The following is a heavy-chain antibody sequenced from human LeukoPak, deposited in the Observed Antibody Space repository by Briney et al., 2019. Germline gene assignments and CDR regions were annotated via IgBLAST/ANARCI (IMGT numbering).Heavy chain of an antibody. V-gene: IGHV1-18*01. CDR2: ISAYNGNT. D-gene: IGHD3/OR15-3a*01. J-gene: IGHJ5*02. CDR3: AREDLGLPQNWFDP. Sequence: ASVKVSCKASGYTFTSYGISWVRQAPGQGLEWMGWISAYNGNTNYAQKLQGRVTMTTDTSTSTAYMELRSLRSDDTAVYYCAREDLGLPQNWFDPWGQGTLVTVSS. CDR1: GYTFTSYG.